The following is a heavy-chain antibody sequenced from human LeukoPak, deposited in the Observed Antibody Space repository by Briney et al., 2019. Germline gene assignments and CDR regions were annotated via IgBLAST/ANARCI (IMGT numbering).Heavy chain of an antibody. Sequence: GGSLRLSCAASGFTFSSYWMSWVRQAPGKGLEWVANIKQDGSEKYYVDSVKGRFTISSDNAKNSLYLQMNSLRAEDTAVYYCAREGDSSSWFFDYWGQGTLVTVSS. CDR3: AREGDSSSWFFDY. V-gene: IGHV3-7*01. CDR1: GFTFSSYW. CDR2: IKQDGSEK. J-gene: IGHJ4*02. D-gene: IGHD6-13*01.